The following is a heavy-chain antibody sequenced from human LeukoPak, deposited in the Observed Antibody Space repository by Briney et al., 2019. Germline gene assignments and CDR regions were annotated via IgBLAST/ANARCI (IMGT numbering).Heavy chain of an antibody. J-gene: IGHJ4*02. V-gene: IGHV3-66*01. CDR2: IYSGGAT. Sequence: GGSLRLSCAASGFTVNNNYMSWVRQAPGKGLEWVSVIYSGGATYYADSVKGRFTISRDNSKNTLYLQMNSLRAEDTAVYYCAKDQDGYGFDYWGQGTLVTVSS. CDR1: GFTVNNNY. D-gene: IGHD5-24*01. CDR3: AKDQDGYGFDY.